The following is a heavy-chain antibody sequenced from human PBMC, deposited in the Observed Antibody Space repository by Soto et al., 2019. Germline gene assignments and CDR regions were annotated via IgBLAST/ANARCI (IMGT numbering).Heavy chain of an antibody. CDR2: IRSKAYGGTT. J-gene: IGHJ6*03. V-gene: IGHV3-49*03. CDR3: TTTPLPGAWIQLWFRDYYYMDV. Sequence: GGSLRLSCTASGFTFGDYAMSWFRQAPGKGLEWVGFIRSKAYGGTTEYAASVKGRFTISRDDSKSIAYLQMNSLKTEDTAVYYCTTTPLPGAWIQLWFRDYYYMDVWGKGTTVTVSS. D-gene: IGHD5-18*01. CDR1: GFTFGDYA.